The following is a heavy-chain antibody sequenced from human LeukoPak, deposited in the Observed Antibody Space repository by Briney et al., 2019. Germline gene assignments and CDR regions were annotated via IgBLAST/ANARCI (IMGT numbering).Heavy chain of an antibody. CDR1: GFTFSSYS. V-gene: IGHV3-21*01. Sequence: PGGSLRLSCAASGFTFSSYSMNWVRQAPGKGLEWVSSISNSSYIYYADSVKGRFTISRDNAKNSLYLQMNSLRAEDTAVYYCAGDPWYGSGIDYWGQGTLVTVSS. D-gene: IGHD3-10*01. CDR2: ISNSSYI. J-gene: IGHJ4*02. CDR3: AGDPWYGSGIDY.